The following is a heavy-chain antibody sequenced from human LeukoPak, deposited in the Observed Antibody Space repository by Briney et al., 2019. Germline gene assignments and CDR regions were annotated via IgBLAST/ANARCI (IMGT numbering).Heavy chain of an antibody. V-gene: IGHV1-24*01. J-gene: IGHJ4*02. Sequence: ASVKVSCKVSGYTLTELSMHWVRQAPGKGLEWMGGFDPEDGETIYAQKFQGRVTMTEDTSTDTAYMELSSLRSEDTAVYYCATDPGGYSYGQSYYFDYWGQGTLVTVSS. CDR3: ATDPGGYSYGQSYYFDY. D-gene: IGHD5-18*01. CDR1: GYTLTELS. CDR2: FDPEDGET.